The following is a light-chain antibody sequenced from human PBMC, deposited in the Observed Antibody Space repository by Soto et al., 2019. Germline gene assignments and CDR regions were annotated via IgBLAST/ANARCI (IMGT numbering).Light chain of an antibody. V-gene: IGKV1-6*01. J-gene: IGKJ3*01. CDR2: AAS. CDR1: QGIRND. Sequence: AIQMTQAPSSLSASVGDRVTITCRASQGIRNDLGWYQQKPGKAPKLLIYAASSLQSGVPSRFSGTGSGTDFTLTITSLQPEDFATYYCLQDYNYPLTFGPGTKVDIK. CDR3: LQDYNYPLT.